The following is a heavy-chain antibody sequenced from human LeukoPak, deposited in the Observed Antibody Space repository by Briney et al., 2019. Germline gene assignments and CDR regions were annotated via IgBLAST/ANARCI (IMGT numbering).Heavy chain of an antibody. CDR2: INPSGGST. V-gene: IGHV1-46*01. CDR1: GYTFTSYY. Sequence: ASVKVSFKASGYTFTSYYMHWVRQAPGQGLEWMGIINPSGGSTSYAQKFQGRVTMTRDTSTSTVYMELSSLRSEDTAVYYCAGPPANFDWLLLPPYYYYGMDVWGQGTTVTVSS. D-gene: IGHD3-9*01. J-gene: IGHJ6*02. CDR3: AGPPANFDWLLLPPYYYYGMDV.